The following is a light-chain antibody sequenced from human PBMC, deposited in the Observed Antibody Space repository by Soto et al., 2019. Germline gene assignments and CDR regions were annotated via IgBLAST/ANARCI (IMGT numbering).Light chain of an antibody. J-gene: IGKJ5*01. V-gene: IGKV3-11*01. CDR3: QQRSNWPIT. Sequence: EIVLTQSPAALSVSPGERATLFYRASQSVSRYLAWYQQKPGQAPRLLIYDASNRATGIPARFSGSGSGTDFTLTISSLEPEDFAVYYCQQRSNWPITFGQGTRLEIK. CDR1: QSVSRY. CDR2: DAS.